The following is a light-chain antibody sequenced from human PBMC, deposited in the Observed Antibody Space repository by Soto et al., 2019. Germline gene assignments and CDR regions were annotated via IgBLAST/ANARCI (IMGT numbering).Light chain of an antibody. Sequence: QSVLTQPASVSGSPEQSITISCTGTSSDVGSYNLVSWYQQHPGKAPKVMIYEATKRPSGVSNRFSGSKSGNTASLTISGLQAEDEADYYCCSYAGSYTYVFGTGTKVTVL. CDR1: SSDVGSYNL. CDR2: EAT. V-gene: IGLV2-23*01. J-gene: IGLJ1*01. CDR3: CSYAGSYTYV.